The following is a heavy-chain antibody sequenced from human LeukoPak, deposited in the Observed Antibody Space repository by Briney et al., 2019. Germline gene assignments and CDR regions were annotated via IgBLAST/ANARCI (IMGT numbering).Heavy chain of an antibody. V-gene: IGHV4-39*01. J-gene: IGHJ5*02. Sequence: PSETLSLTCTVSGGSISSSSYYWGWIRQPPGKGLEWIGSIYYSGSTYYNPSLKSRVTISVDTSKNQFSLKLSSVTAADTAVYYCARRPKTTAVLRRGAWFDPWGQGTLVTVSS. CDR3: ARRPKTTAVLRRGAWFDP. D-gene: IGHD4-11*01. CDR2: IYYSGST. CDR1: GGSISSSSYY.